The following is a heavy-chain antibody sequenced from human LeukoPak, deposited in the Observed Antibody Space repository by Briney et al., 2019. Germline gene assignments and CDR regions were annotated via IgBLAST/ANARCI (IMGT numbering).Heavy chain of an antibody. D-gene: IGHD6-13*01. CDR2: IGTAGEI. CDR3: ARAAYSSTWYSRYFDL. J-gene: IGHJ2*01. CDR1: GFTFSSYD. Sequence: LPGGSLRLSCAASGFTFSSYDIHWVRQATGKGLEWVSGIGTAGEIYYPGSVKGRFTISRENAKNSLYLQMNSLRAGDTAAYYCARAAYSSTWYSRYFDLWGRGTLVTVSS. V-gene: IGHV3-13*01.